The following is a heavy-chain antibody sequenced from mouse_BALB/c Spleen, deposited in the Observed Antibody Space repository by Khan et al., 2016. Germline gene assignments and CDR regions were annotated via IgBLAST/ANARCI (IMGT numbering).Heavy chain of an antibody. CDR2: ISYSGST. CDR3: ARSDYGDKDAMDY. Sequence: EVQLQESGPGLVKPSQSLSLTCTVTGYSITSDYAWNWIRQFPGNRLEWMGYISYSGSTSYNPSLKSRISITRDTSKNQFFLQLNSVTSEDTATYDWARSDYGDKDAMDYWGQGTSVTVSS. CDR1: GYSITSDYA. V-gene: IGHV3-2*02. J-gene: IGHJ4*01. D-gene: IGHD1-1*01.